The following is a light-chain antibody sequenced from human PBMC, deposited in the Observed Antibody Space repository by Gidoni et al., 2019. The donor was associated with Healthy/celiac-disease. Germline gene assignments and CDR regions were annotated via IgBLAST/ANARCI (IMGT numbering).Light chain of an antibody. J-gene: IGKJ3*01. Sequence: DIQMIQSPSSQSASVGDRVTITCRASQSIRNCLNWYQQKAGKAPKLLIYAASNLQSGVPSRFSGSGSGTDFTLTISSLQPEDFATYFCQQSYSTPPFTFGPGTKLDIK. CDR1: QSIRNC. CDR3: QQSYSTPPFT. CDR2: AAS. V-gene: IGKV1-39*01.